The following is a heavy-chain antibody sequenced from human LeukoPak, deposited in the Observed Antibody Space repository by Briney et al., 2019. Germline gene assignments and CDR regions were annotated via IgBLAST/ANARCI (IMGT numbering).Heavy chain of an antibody. CDR2: IYYSGST. Sequence: SETLSLTCTVSGGSISSGGYYWSWIRQHPGKGLEWIGYIYYSGSTYYNPSLKSRVTISVDTSKNQFSLKLSSVTAADTAVYYCARDTPTVTGCFDPWGQGTLVTVSS. CDR1: GGSISSGGYY. D-gene: IGHD4-17*01. CDR3: ARDTPTVTGCFDP. V-gene: IGHV4-31*03. J-gene: IGHJ5*02.